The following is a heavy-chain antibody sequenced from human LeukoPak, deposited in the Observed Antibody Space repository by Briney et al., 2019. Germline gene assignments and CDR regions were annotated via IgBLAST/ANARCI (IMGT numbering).Heavy chain of an antibody. CDR3: ARIGGSTSSGYYGMDV. Sequence: SETLSLTCAVSGGSISSSNWWSWVRQPPGKGLEWIGEIYHSGSTNYNPSLKSRVTISVDKSKNQFSLKLSSVTAADTAVYYCARIGGSTSSGYYGMDVWAKGPRSPSP. J-gene: IGHJ6*02. CDR1: GGSISSSNW. V-gene: IGHV4-4*02. CDR2: IYHSGST. D-gene: IGHD2-2*01.